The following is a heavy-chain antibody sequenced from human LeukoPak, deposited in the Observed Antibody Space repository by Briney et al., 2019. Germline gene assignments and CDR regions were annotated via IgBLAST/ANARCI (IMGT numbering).Heavy chain of an antibody. CDR2: INPNSGGT. CDR1: GYTFTGYY. J-gene: IGHJ4*02. D-gene: IGHD6-19*01. CDR3: ARGGIAVAGTLDY. V-gene: IGHV1-2*02. Sequence: WASVKVSCKASGYTFTGYYMHWVRQAPGQGLEWMGWINPNSGGTNYTQKFQGRVTMTRDTSIGTAYMELSRLRSDDTAVYYCARGGIAVAGTLDYWGQGTLVTVSS.